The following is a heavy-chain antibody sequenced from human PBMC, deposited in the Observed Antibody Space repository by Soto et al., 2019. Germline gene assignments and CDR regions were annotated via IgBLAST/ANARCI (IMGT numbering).Heavy chain of an antibody. V-gene: IGHV3-7*01. CDR1: GFTFSSYW. J-gene: IGHJ4*02. CDR3: VRPTVGGHTPDYFDY. Sequence: HPGGSLRLSCAASGFTFSSYWMTWVRQAPGKGLEWVAQINRDGSEIYYVDSVKGRFTTSRDNVKNSLNLQMNSLRAEDTAVYYCVRPTVGGHTPDYFDYWGQGTPVTVSS. D-gene: IGHD6-19*01. CDR2: INRDGSEI.